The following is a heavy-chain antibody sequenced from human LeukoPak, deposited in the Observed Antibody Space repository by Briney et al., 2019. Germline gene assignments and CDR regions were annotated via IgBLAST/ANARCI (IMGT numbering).Heavy chain of an antibody. CDR1: GGSFSGYY. CDR3: ARAPYCSSTSCEVY. Sequence: SETLSLTCAVYGGSFSGYYWSWIRQPPGKGLEWIGEINHSGSTNYNPSLKSRVTISVDTSKNQFSLKLSSVTAADTAVYYCARAPYCSSTSCEVYWGQGTLVIVSS. V-gene: IGHV4-34*01. D-gene: IGHD2-2*01. CDR2: INHSGST. J-gene: IGHJ4*02.